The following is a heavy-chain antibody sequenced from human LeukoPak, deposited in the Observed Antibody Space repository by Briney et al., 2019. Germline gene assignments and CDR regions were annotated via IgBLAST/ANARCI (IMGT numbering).Heavy chain of an antibody. D-gene: IGHD5-18*01. CDR1: GXTFSSYA. V-gene: IGHV3-30-3*01. Sequence: PGGSLRLSCAASGXTFSSYAMHWVRQAPGKGLEWVAVISYDGSNKYYADSVKGRFTISRDNSKNTLYLQMNSLRAEDTAVYYCEREGYSYGFGGKYNWFDPWGQGTLVTVSS. CDR3: EREGYSYGFGGKYNWFDP. J-gene: IGHJ5*02. CDR2: ISYDGSNK.